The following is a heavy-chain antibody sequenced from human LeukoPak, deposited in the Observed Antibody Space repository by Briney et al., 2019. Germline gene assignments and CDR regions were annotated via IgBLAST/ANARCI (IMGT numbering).Heavy chain of an antibody. CDR1: GFTFSSYS. Sequence: GGSLRLSCAASGFTFSSYSMNWVRQAPGKGLEWVSSISSRSSYIYYADSVKGRFTISRDNAKNSLYLQMNSLRAEDTAVYYCARDRNSGYDSSFDYWGQGTLVTVSS. D-gene: IGHD5-12*01. CDR3: ARDRNSGYDSSFDY. J-gene: IGHJ4*02. CDR2: ISSRSSYI. V-gene: IGHV3-21*01.